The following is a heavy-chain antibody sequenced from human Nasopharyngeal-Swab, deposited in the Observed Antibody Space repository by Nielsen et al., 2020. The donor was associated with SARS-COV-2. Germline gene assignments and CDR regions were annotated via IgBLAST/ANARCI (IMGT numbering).Heavy chain of an antibody. D-gene: IGHD3-22*01. V-gene: IGHV4-39*01. CDR1: GASISSSSYY. CDR3: ARLSSLHYYDTTQFDY. CDR2: ISYSGIFLSGST. J-gene: IGHJ4*02. Sequence: SETLSLTCTVSGASISSSSYYWGWIRQPPGKGLEWIGSISYSGIFLSGSTYYNPSLNSRVTISIDTSKNQFSLKLTSVTAADTAVHSCARLSSLHYYDTTQFDYWGLGTLVTVSS.